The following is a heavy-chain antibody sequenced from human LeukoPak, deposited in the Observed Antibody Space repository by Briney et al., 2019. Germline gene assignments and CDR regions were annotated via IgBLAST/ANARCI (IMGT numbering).Heavy chain of an antibody. V-gene: IGHV3-23*01. CDR2: ISGSGGST. CDR3: AKDSPPYYDFWSGYYVID. Sequence: PGGSLRLSCAASGFTFSSYAMSWVRQAPGKGLEWVSAISGSGGSTYYADSVKGRFTISRDNSKNTLYLQMNSLRAVDTAVYYCAKDSPPYYDFWSGYYVIDWGQGTLVTVSS. J-gene: IGHJ4*02. CDR1: GFTFSSYA. D-gene: IGHD3-3*01.